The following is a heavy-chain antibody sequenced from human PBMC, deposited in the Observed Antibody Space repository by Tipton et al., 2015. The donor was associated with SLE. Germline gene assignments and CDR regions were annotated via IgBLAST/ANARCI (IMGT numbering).Heavy chain of an antibody. D-gene: IGHD2-15*01. V-gene: IGHV3-23*03. CDR2: VYSDGRST. CDR3: AKGRDIGWSSFDC. Sequence: SLRLSCAASGFTFSSYAMNWVRQAPGRGLEWISVVYSDGRSTYCADSVKGRFTISRDNSKNTLYLQMNSLRADDTAVYFCAKGRDIGWSSFDCWGQGTLVTVSS. CDR1: GFTFSSYA. J-gene: IGHJ4*02.